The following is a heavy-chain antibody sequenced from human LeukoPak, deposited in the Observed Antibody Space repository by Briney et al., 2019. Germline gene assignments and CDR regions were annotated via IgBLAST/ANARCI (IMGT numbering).Heavy chain of an antibody. Sequence: GASVKVSCKASGYTFTSYSINWVRQAPGQGLEWMAWISAYNGNTNYAQKFHGRVTLTRDTSTSTAYMELRSLRSDDTAVYFCARGMSGYTEDPFDIWGQGTVLTVSS. J-gene: IGHJ3*02. CDR1: GYTFTSYS. V-gene: IGHV1-18*01. D-gene: IGHD2-2*02. CDR3: ARGMSGYTEDPFDI. CDR2: ISAYNGNT.